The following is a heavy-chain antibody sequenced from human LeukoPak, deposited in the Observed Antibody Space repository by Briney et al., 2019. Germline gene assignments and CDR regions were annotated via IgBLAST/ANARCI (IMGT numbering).Heavy chain of an antibody. CDR2: IYYSGST. CDR1: GGSISSSSYY. Sequence: SETLSLTCTVSGGSISSSSYYWGWIRQPPGKGLEWIGSIYYSGSTYYNPPLKSRVTISVDTSKNQFSLKLSSVAAADTAVYYCARAAGMVRGVVPYNGFDPWGQGTLVTVSS. V-gene: IGHV4-39*07. D-gene: IGHD3-10*01. CDR3: ARAAGMVRGVVPYNGFDP. J-gene: IGHJ5*02.